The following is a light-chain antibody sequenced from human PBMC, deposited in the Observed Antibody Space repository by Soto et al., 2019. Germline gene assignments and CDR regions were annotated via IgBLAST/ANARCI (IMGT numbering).Light chain of an antibody. J-gene: IGKJ1*01. V-gene: IGKV2-29*03. Sequence: ILMTPTPLSLSIIPGQTASNSCKSSQSLLHSDGKTYFYWYVQKAGQAPQPRIYEVSNRFSGLPERFSGSGSRTDFALKISRVEADDVGIYYCRQAIDIPWTLCQWTKVDIK. CDR2: EVS. CDR1: QSLLHSDGKTY. CDR3: RQAIDIPWT.